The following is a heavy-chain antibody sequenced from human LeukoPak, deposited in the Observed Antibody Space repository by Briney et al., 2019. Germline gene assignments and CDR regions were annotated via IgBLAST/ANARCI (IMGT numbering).Heavy chain of an antibody. Sequence: GGSLRLSCAASGFTFSSYSMNWIRQAPGKGLEWVSSISSSLSYIYYADSVKGRFTISRDNAKNSLYLQMNSLRAEDTAVYYCGRDTDFDYWGQGTLVTVSS. V-gene: IGHV3-21*01. J-gene: IGHJ4*02. CDR3: GRDTDFDY. CDR1: GFTFSSYS. CDR2: ISSSLSYI.